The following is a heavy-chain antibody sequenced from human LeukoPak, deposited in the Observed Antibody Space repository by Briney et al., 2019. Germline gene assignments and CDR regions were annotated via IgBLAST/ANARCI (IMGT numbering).Heavy chain of an antibody. D-gene: IGHD1-26*01. CDR3: ARLVGASWFDS. Sequence: SQTLSLTCAISGDSVSTNSATWTWLRQSPSRGLEWLGRTYYRSKWYNDYAVSKKSRITINPDTSKNQFSLQLNSVTPEDTAVYYCARLVGASWFDSWGQGTLVTVSS. J-gene: IGHJ5*01. V-gene: IGHV6-1*01. CDR2: TYYRSKWYN. CDR1: GDSVSTNSAT.